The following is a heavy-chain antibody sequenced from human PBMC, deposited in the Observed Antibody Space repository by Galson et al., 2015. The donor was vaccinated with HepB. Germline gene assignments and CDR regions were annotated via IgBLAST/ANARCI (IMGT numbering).Heavy chain of an antibody. CDR2: ISGSGGTT. CDR3: AKDYSAATAY. J-gene: IGHJ4*02. Sequence: SLRLPCAVSGFTFSFSPMSWVRQAPGEGPEWVSGISGSGGTTYYADSVKGRFTISRDNSKNTLYLQMSSLRVDDTAIYYCAKDYSAATAYWGQGTPVTVSS. D-gene: IGHD2-2*01. V-gene: IGHV3-23*01. CDR1: GFTFSFSP.